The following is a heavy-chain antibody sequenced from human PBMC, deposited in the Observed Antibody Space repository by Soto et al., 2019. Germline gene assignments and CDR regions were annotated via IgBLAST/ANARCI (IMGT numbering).Heavy chain of an antibody. J-gene: IGHJ5*02. CDR3: ARRQSSPWFDP. Sequence: SETLSLTCTVSGGSIRSSSYYWGWIRQPPGKGLEWIGNIYYSGSTYYNPSLKSRVTISVDTSKNQFSLKLSSVTAADTAVYYCARRQSSPWFDPWGQGTLVTVSS. D-gene: IGHD2-15*01. CDR2: IYYSGST. V-gene: IGHV4-39*01. CDR1: GGSIRSSSYY.